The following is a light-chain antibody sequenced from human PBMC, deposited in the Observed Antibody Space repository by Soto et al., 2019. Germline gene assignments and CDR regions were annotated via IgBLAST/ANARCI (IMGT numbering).Light chain of an antibody. CDR3: PQYNGAPWT. J-gene: IGKJ1*01. V-gene: IGKV1-27*01. Sequence: DIQMTQSPSSLSASVGDRVTITCRASQGISNYLDWYQQKPGKVPKLLIYAASTLQSGVPPRFSGSGSGTDVNLTTSSLQPEDVLTYYCPQYNGAPWTFGQGTKVEIE. CDR2: AAS. CDR1: QGISNY.